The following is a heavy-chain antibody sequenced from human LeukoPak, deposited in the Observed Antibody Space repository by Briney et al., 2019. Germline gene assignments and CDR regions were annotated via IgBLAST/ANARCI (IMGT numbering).Heavy chain of an antibody. CDR3: VRSPPGVPGYFDN. CDR2: IYPGDSDT. V-gene: IGHV5-51*01. J-gene: IGHJ4*02. Sequence: GESLKISCKGSGYSFTTNWIGWVRQMPGKGLEWMGIIYPGDSDTKYSPSFQGQVTISADKSISTAYLQWSSLKASDTAMYYCVRSPPGVPGYFDNWGEGTLVTVSS. D-gene: IGHD2-8*01. CDR1: GYSFTTNW.